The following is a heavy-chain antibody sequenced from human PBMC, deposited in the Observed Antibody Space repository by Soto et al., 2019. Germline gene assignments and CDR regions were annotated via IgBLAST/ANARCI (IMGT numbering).Heavy chain of an antibody. CDR3: ARDATYYYGSGRAFDI. CDR2: IYYSGST. J-gene: IGHJ3*02. Sequence: QVQLQESGPELVKPSETLSLTCTVSGGSVSSGSYYWSWIRQPPGKGLEWIGYIYYSGSTNYNPSLKSRVTISVDTSKNQFSLKLSSVTAADTAVYYCARDATYYYGSGRAFDIWGQGTMVTVSS. CDR1: GGSVSSGSYY. V-gene: IGHV4-61*01. D-gene: IGHD3-10*01.